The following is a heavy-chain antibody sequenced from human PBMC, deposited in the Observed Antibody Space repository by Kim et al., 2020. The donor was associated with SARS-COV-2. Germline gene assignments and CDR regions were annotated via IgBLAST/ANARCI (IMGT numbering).Heavy chain of an antibody. CDR1: GFTFSSYA. CDR3: ARDYDSSGYNDY. V-gene: IGHV3-30*04. J-gene: IGHJ4*02. D-gene: IGHD3-22*01. Sequence: GGSLRLSCAASGFTFSSYAMHWVRQAPGKGLEWVAVISYDGSNKYYADSVKGRFTISRDNSKNTLYLQMNSLRAEDTAVYYCARDYDSSGYNDYWGQGTL. CDR2: ISYDGSNK.